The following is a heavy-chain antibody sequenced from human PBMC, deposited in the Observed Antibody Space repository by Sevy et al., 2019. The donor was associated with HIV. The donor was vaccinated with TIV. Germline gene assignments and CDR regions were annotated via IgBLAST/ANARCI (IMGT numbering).Heavy chain of an antibody. J-gene: IGHJ6*02. CDR2: IIPIFGTA. Sequence: ASVKVSCKASGGTFSSYAISWVRQAPGQGLEWMGGIIPIFGTANYAQKFQGRVTITADESRSTAYMELSSLRSEDTAVYYCSRVTTHNGYDFSYYYYGMDVWGQGTTVTVSS. V-gene: IGHV1-69*13. CDR1: GGTFSSYA. D-gene: IGHD5-12*01. CDR3: SRVTTHNGYDFSYYYYGMDV.